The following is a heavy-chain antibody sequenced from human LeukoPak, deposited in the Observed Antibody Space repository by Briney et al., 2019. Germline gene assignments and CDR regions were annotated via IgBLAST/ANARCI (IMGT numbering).Heavy chain of an antibody. J-gene: IGHJ4*02. CDR3: AKGYSGNYGIGY. Sequence: PGRSLRLSCAASGFTFSSYGMHWVRQAPGKGLEWVAVIWSDGSDKYYADSVKGRFTISRDNSKNTLYLQMNSLRAEDTAVYYCAKGYSGNYGIGYWGQGILVTVSS. CDR2: IWSDGSDK. V-gene: IGHV3-33*06. CDR1: GFTFSSYG. D-gene: IGHD1-26*01.